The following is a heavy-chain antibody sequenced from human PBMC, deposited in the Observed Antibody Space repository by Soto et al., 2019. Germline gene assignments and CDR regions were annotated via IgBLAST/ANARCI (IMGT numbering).Heavy chain of an antibody. D-gene: IGHD2-21*02. V-gene: IGHV3-48*02. CDR3: ASVCGDCYPDAFDI. CDR1: GFTFRSYS. CDR2: ISSSSSTI. Sequence: PGGSLRLSCAASGFTFRSYSMNWVRQAPGKGLEWVSYISSSSSTIYYADSVKGRFTISRDNAKNSLYLQMNSLRDEDTAVYYCASVCGDCYPDAFDIWGQGTMVTVSS. J-gene: IGHJ3*02.